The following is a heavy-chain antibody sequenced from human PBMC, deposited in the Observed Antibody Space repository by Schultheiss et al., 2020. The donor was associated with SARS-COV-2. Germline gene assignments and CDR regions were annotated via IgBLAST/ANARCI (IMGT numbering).Heavy chain of an antibody. CDR1: GYTFTSYY. J-gene: IGHJ6*02. D-gene: IGHD2-2*01. CDR3: ARVEGTRVVVPAAILGVRSFYGMDV. CDR2: IIPIFGTA. Sequence: SVKVSCKASGYTFTSYYMHWVRQAPGQGLEWMGGIIPIFGTANYAQKFQGRVTITADKSTSTAYMELSSLRSEDTAVYYCARVEGTRVVVPAAILGVRSFYGMDVWGQGTTVTVSS. V-gene: IGHV1-69*06.